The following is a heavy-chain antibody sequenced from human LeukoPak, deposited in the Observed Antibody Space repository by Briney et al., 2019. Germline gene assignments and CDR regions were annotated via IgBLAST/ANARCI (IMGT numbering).Heavy chain of an antibody. J-gene: IGHJ4*02. D-gene: IGHD6-13*01. V-gene: IGHV4-4*07. CDR3: ARELAAAGYRKFDY. Sequence: SEILSLTCTVSGGSISSYYWSWIRQPAGKGLEWIGRIYTSGSTNYNPSLKSRVTMSVDKSKNQFSLKLSSVTAADTAVYYCARELAAAGYRKFDYWGQGTLVTVSS. CDR2: IYTSGST. CDR1: GGSISSYY.